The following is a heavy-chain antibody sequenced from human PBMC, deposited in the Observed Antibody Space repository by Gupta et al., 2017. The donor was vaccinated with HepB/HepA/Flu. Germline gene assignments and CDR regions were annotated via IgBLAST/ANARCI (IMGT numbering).Heavy chain of an antibody. CDR2: ISDDGSNK. CDR1: GFTFSSYA. Sequence: QVQLVESGGGVVQPGRSLRLSCAASGFTFSSYAMHWVRQAPGKGLEWVAVISDDGSNKYYADSVKGRFTISKDNSKNTLYLQMNSLRAEDTAVYYCARDVAARGGYYYYGMDVWGQGTTVTVSS. D-gene: IGHD6-6*01. V-gene: IGHV3-30-3*01. CDR3: ARDVAARGGYYYYGMDV. J-gene: IGHJ6*02.